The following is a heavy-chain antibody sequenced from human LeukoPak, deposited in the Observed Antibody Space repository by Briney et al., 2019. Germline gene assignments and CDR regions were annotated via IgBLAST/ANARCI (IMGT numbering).Heavy chain of an antibody. CDR3: ARGDYDLSGSYHYGMDV. J-gene: IGHJ6*02. CDR2: MSSDGNKK. CDR1: GFIFRDYS. V-gene: IGHV3-30*03. Sequence: GGSLRLSCAASGFIFRDYSMNWVRQAPGKGLEWVAVMSSDGNKKFYAEYVKGRFTISRDNSENTLYLEMNSLRGEDTAVYYCARGDYDLSGSYHYGMDVWGQGTTVTVSS. D-gene: IGHD3-10*01.